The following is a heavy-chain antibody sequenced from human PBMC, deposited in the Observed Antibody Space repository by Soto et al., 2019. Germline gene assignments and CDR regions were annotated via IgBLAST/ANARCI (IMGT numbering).Heavy chain of an antibody. CDR2: IIPIFGTA. CDR1: GGTFSSYA. CDR3: AGGGGRWLVLPWFDP. D-gene: IGHD3-16*01. Sequence: QVQLVQSGAEVKKPGSSVKVSCKASGGTFSSYAISWVRQAPGQGLEWMGGIIPIFGTANYAQKFQGRVTITADESTRKAYMERSSLRSEDTAVYYCAGGGGRWLVLPWFDPWGQGTLVTVSS. V-gene: IGHV1-69*01. J-gene: IGHJ5*02.